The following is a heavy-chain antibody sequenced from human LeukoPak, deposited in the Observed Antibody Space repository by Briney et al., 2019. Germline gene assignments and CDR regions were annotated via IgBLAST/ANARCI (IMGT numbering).Heavy chain of an antibody. Sequence: SETLSLTCTVSGDSISSYYWSWIRQSPGKGLEWIGYIHSSGGTNYSPSHKSRVIISIDTSKNQFSLIVSSVTAADTAVYFCARQERYYSSGSYTYFQYWGQGTQVTVSS. D-gene: IGHD3-10*01. CDR3: ARQERYYSSGSYTYFQY. V-gene: IGHV4-59*08. J-gene: IGHJ1*01. CDR2: IHSSGGT. CDR1: GDSISSYY.